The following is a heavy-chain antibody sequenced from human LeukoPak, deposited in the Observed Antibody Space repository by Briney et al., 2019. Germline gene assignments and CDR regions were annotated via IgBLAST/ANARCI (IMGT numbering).Heavy chain of an antibody. CDR1: GFXFSGSA. Sequence: PGGSLRLSCAASGFXFSGSAIHWVRQVSGKGLEWVGRIRSKANSYATAYAASVKGRFTISRDDPKNTAYLQMNSLKTEDTAVYYCTSRDSSSWYLNWGQGTLVTVSS. J-gene: IGHJ4*02. V-gene: IGHV3-73*01. D-gene: IGHD6-13*01. CDR3: TSRDSSSWYLN. CDR2: IRSKANSYAT.